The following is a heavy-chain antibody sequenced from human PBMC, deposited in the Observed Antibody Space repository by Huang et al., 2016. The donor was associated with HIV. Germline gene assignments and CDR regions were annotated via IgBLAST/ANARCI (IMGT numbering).Heavy chain of an antibody. D-gene: IGHD3-16*01. CDR3: AREVMVSFGGPFDP. CDR1: GGSFSRYY. V-gene: IGHV4-34*01. J-gene: IGHJ5*02. CDR2: INHVGNT. Sequence: QVQLQQWGAGLLKPSETLSLTCAVYGGSFSRYYWNGIRQSPGKGLEWIGQINHVGNTNYNPSLESRVSMSVDTSKNQFSLKLNSVTGADTAMYYCAREVMVSFGGPFDPWGQGTLVTVSS.